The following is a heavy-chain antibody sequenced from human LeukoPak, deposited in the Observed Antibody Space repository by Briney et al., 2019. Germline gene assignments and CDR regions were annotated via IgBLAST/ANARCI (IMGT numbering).Heavy chain of an antibody. J-gene: IGHJ4*02. Sequence: ASVKVSCKASGYTLSDYGISWVRQAPGQGLEWVGWITTYNGNRKYAEKFQGRVTMTTDTSTSTYYMEMRSLRSDDTAIYYCARDCSNGVCFPRDYWGQGPQITVTT. CDR3: ARDCSNGVCFPRDY. CDR2: ITTYNGNR. V-gene: IGHV1-18*01. CDR1: GYTLSDYG. D-gene: IGHD2-8*01.